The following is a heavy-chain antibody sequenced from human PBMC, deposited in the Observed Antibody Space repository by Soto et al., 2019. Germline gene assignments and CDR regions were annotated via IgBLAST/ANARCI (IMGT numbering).Heavy chain of an antibody. J-gene: IGHJ4*02. CDR3: ARDLGYCSGGSCPAFDY. Sequence: GGSLRLSCAASGLTFXSYWMSLVRQAPGKGLEWVANIKQDGSEKYYVDSVKGRFTISRDNAKNSLYLQMNSLRAEDTAVYYCARDLGYCSGGSCPAFDYWGQGTLVTVSS. CDR1: GLTFXSYW. V-gene: IGHV3-7*01. CDR2: IKQDGSEK. D-gene: IGHD2-15*01.